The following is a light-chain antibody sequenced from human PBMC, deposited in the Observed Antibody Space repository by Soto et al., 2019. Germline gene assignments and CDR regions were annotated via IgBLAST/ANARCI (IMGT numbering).Light chain of an antibody. CDR2: KAS. CDR3: QPYNSYSRT. Sequence: DIQMTQSPSTLSASVGDRVTITCRASQSIDSWLAWYQHKPGKAPKLLIFKASTLETGVPSRFSGSGSETEFTLTISSQQPDDSATYYCQPYNSYSRTFGQGTKVEIK. J-gene: IGKJ1*01. CDR1: QSIDSW. V-gene: IGKV1-5*03.